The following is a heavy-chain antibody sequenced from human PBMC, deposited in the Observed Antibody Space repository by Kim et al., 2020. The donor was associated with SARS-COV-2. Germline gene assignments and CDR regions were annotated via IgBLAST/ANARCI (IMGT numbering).Heavy chain of an antibody. CDR2: ISSSSSTI. D-gene: IGHD3-22*01. V-gene: IGHV3-48*02. Sequence: GGSLRLSCAASGFTFSSYSMNWVRQAPGKGLEWVSYISSSSSTIYYADSVKGRFTISRDNAKNSLYLQMNSLRDEDTAVYYCARVGFSSGYYGNDFRLDYWGQGTLVTVSS. CDR1: GFTFSSYS. CDR3: ARVGFSSGYYGNDFRLDY. J-gene: IGHJ4*02.